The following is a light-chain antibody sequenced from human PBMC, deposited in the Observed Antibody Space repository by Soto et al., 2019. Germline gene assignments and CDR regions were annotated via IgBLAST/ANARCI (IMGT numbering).Light chain of an antibody. Sequence: QSVLTQPPSVSGAPGQRVTISCTGSSSNIGAGYGVHWYQQLPGTAPKLLIYGNSNRPSGVPDRFSGSKSGTSASLASTGLQAEDEADYYCQSYDSSLSGYVFGTGTKVTVL. CDR2: GNS. J-gene: IGLJ1*01. CDR1: SSNIGAGYG. CDR3: QSYDSSLSGYV. V-gene: IGLV1-40*01.